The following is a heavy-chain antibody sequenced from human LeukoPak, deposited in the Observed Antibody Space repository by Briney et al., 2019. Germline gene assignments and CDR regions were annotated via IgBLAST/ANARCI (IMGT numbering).Heavy chain of an antibody. J-gene: IGHJ4*02. V-gene: IGHV3-20*04. Sequence: GGSLRLSCAASGFTFDDHGMIWVRQAPGKGLEWVSGINWNGDSTAYADSVKGRFTISRDNSKNTLYLQMNSLRAEDTAVYYCAKSGLNRFDYWGQGTLVTVSS. CDR2: INWNGDST. D-gene: IGHD2-15*01. CDR1: GFTFDDHG. CDR3: AKSGLNRFDY.